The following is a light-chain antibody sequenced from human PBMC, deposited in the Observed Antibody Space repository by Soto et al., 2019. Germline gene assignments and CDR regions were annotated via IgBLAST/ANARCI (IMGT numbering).Light chain of an antibody. V-gene: IGKV1-6*01. CDR2: ATS. Sequence: AIQMTQSPSSLSASVGDTVTITCRASQDIEDDLGWYQQKPGKAPKLLIYATSSLQSGVTSRFSGSGSGTDFSLSIRSLSPEDSATYYCLHDYNYPRKFGQGTKVDIK. CDR3: LHDYNYPRK. CDR1: QDIEDD. J-gene: IGKJ1*01.